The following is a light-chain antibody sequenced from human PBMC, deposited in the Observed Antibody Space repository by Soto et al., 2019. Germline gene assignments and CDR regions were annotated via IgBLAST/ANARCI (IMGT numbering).Light chain of an antibody. Sequence: QAVVTQEPSLTVSPGGTVSLTCASSTGAVTSDHYPTWLQQKPGQPPRALIYSTSNKHSWTPARFSGSLLGGKAALTLSGAQPEDEADYYCFLSYSGARPVVFGGGTQLTVL. CDR1: TGAVTSDHY. CDR3: FLSYSGARPVV. CDR2: STS. J-gene: IGLJ2*01. V-gene: IGLV7-46*01.